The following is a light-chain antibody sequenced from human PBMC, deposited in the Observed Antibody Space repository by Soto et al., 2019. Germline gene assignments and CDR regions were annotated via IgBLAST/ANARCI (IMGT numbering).Light chain of an antibody. V-gene: IGLV2-11*01. CDR1: SSDVDDYRY. CDR2: DGT. Sequence: QSVLAQPRSVSGSPGQLLTISCTGTSSDVDDYRYVSWYQQYPGKAPKLVIYDGTKRPSGVPDRFSGSNSGNTASLTISGLQAEVEADYYCCSYVTTPEIFGTGTKGTVL. J-gene: IGLJ1*01. CDR3: CSYVTTPEI.